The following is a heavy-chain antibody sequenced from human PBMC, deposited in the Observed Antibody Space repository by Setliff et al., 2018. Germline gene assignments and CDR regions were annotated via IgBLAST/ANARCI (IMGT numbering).Heavy chain of an antibody. CDR1: GGSISSGNYY. CDR3: ARHPGYCSGGSCHAYDC. D-gene: IGHD2-15*01. J-gene: IGHJ4*02. CDR2: IYYSGST. Sequence: PSETLSLTCRVSGGSISSGNYYWGLIRQPPGKGLEWVATIYYSGSTYSNPSLKSRLIISVDAPDNQFSVKLSSVTAADTAVYYCARHPGYCSGGSCHAYDCWGQGTLVTVSS. V-gene: IGHV4-39*01.